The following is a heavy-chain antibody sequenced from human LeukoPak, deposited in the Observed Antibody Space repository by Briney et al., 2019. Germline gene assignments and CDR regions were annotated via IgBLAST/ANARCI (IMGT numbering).Heavy chain of an antibody. D-gene: IGHD6-13*01. Sequence: GVSLRLSCEGSGFTFRTYWMTWGRQAPGKGLEWVANIKQDGSEKYYVDSVKGRFTISRDNAQNSLYLQMNSLRAEDTAVYYCARPRDSGWSKTWDYWGQGTLVTVSS. CDR1: GFTFRTYW. J-gene: IGHJ4*02. V-gene: IGHV3-7*03. CDR3: ARPRDSGWSKTWDY. CDR2: IKQDGSEK.